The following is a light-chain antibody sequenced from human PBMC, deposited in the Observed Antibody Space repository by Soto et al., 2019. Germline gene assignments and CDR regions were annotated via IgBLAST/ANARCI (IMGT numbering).Light chain of an antibody. CDR1: QSVSSN. V-gene: IGKV3-15*01. J-gene: IGKJ3*01. CDR2: STS. Sequence: EIVMTQSPATLSVSPGERATLSCRASQSVSSNLAWYQQKPGQAPRLLIYSTSTSDTGIPARFSGSGSGTECTLTISSLQSEDFAVYYYQQYNDWPPVFTFGPGTKMDIK. CDR3: QQYNDWPPVFT.